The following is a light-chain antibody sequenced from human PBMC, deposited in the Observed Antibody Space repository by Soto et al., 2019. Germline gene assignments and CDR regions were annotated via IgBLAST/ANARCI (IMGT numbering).Light chain of an antibody. J-gene: IGKJ1*01. CDR2: AAS. CDR1: QSISSY. Sequence: DIQMTQSPSSLSASVGDRVTITCRASQSISSYLNWYQQKPGKAPKLLIYAASSLQSGVPSRFSGSGSGTEFTLTIISLQSEDFAVYYCQQYNDWPRTFGQGTKVDIK. CDR3: QQYNDWPRT. V-gene: IGKV1-39*01.